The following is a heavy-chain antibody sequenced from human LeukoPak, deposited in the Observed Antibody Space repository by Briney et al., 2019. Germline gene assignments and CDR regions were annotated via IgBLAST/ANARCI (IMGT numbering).Heavy chain of an antibody. J-gene: IGHJ3*02. V-gene: IGHV4-59*01. CDR3: ARGAGRTVVTRNAFDI. CDR1: GGSISSYY. D-gene: IGHD4-23*01. CDR2: IYYSGST. Sequence: SETLSLTCTVSGGSISSYYWSWIRQPPGKGLEWIGYIYYSGSTNYNPSLKSRVTISVDTSKNQFSLKLSSVTAADTAVYYCARGAGRTVVTRNAFDIWGQGTMVTVSS.